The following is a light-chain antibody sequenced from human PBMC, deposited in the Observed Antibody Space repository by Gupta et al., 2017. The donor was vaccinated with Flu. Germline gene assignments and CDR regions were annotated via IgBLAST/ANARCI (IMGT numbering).Light chain of an antibody. V-gene: IGLV3-21*02. CDR3: QVWDGGRDDSGL. Sequence: SYELTQPPSVSVAPGQTARMTCGGNNIGSKSGHWYQQKPGQAPVVVVYDDSDRPSGIPERFSGSHSGNTATLTINRVDAVDEADYYCQVWDGGRDDSGLFGGGTKLAVL. CDR1: NIGSKS. CDR2: DDS. J-gene: IGLJ2*01.